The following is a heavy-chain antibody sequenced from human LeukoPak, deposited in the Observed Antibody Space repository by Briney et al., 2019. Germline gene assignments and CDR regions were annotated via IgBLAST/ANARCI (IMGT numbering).Heavy chain of an antibody. D-gene: IGHD3-9*01. Sequence: SETLSLTCTVPVGSISSSSYYWGWIRQPPGKGLEWIGSIYYSGSTYYNPSLKSRVTISVDTSKNQFSLKLSSVTAADTAVYYCARIQAGKLRYFDWLNWFDPWGQGTLVTVSS. V-gene: IGHV4-39*07. CDR2: IYYSGST. CDR3: ARIQAGKLRYFDWLNWFDP. J-gene: IGHJ5*02. CDR1: VGSISSSSYY.